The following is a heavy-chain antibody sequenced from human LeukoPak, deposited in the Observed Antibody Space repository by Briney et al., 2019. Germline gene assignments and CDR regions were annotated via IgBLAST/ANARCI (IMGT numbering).Heavy chain of an antibody. Sequence: SETLSLTCTVSGGSISSSSYYWGWIRQPPGKGLEWIGSIYYSGSTYYNPSLKSRVTISVDTSKNQFSLKLSSVTAADTAVYYCARRGTTSYSSWNYWGQGTLVTVSS. J-gene: IGHJ4*02. V-gene: IGHV4-39*01. D-gene: IGHD6-13*01. CDR3: ARRGTTSYSSWNY. CDR2: IYYSGST. CDR1: GGSISSSSYY.